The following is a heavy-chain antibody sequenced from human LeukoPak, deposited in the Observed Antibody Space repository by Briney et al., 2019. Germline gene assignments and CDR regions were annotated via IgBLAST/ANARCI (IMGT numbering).Heavy chain of an antibody. V-gene: IGHV4-34*01. CDR2: INHSGST. CDR3: ARGSLREQQTDY. D-gene: IGHD6-13*01. Sequence: PSETLSLTCAVYGGSFSGYYWSWIRQPPGKGLEWIGEINHSGSTNYNPSLKSRVTISVDTSKNQFSLKLSSVTAADTAVYYCARGSLREQQTDYWGQGTLVTVSS. CDR1: GGSFSGYY. J-gene: IGHJ4*02.